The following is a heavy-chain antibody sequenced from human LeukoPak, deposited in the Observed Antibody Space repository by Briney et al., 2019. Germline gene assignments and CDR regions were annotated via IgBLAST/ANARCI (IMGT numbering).Heavy chain of an antibody. J-gene: IGHJ1*01. Sequence: ASVKVSCKASGGTFSSYAISWVRQAPGQGLEWMGGIIRIFGTANYAQKFQGRVTITADKSTSTAYMELSSLRSEDTAVYYCARGDTTYYYDSSGSIGAEYFQHWGQGTLVTVSS. D-gene: IGHD3-22*01. V-gene: IGHV1-69*06. CDR1: GGTFSSYA. CDR2: IIRIFGTA. CDR3: ARGDTTYYYDSSGSIGAEYFQH.